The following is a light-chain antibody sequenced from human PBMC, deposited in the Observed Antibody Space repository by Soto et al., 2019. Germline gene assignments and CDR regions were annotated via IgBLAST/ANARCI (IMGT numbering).Light chain of an antibody. CDR3: QQRSNWLT. CDR2: DAS. V-gene: IGKV3-11*01. Sequence: EIVLTHSPATLSLSPGERANLSCRASQSVSSYLAWYQQKPGQAPRLLIYDASNRATGIPARFSGSGSGTDFTLTISSLEPEDFAVYYCQQRSNWLTFGGGTKVDIK. CDR1: QSVSSY. J-gene: IGKJ4*01.